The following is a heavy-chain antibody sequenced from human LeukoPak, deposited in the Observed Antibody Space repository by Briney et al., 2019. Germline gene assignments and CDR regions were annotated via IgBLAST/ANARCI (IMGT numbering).Heavy chain of an antibody. CDR2: ISGSGGST. CDR1: GFTFSSYA. V-gene: IGHV3-23*01. D-gene: IGHD3-22*01. Sequence: GGSLRLSCAASGFTFSSYAMSWVRQAPGKGLEWVSAISGSGGSTYYADSVKGRFTISRDNSKNTLYLQMNSLRAEDTAVYYCAKVGIAMIVVANFDYWGQGTLVTVSS. J-gene: IGHJ4*02. CDR3: AKVGIAMIVVANFDY.